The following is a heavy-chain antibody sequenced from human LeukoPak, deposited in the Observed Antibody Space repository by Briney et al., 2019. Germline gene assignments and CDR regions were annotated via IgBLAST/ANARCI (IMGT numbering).Heavy chain of an antibody. V-gene: IGHV1-8*01. Sequence: SVKVSCKASGCTFTSYDINWVRQATGRGLEWMGWMSPNSGNTGYAQEFQGRVTMTRSTLISTAYMELSSLRSEDTAVYYCVRTPPNWGADYWGQGTLVTVSS. J-gene: IGHJ4*02. CDR3: VRTPPNWGADY. CDR2: MSPNSGNT. CDR1: GCTFTSYD. D-gene: IGHD7-27*01.